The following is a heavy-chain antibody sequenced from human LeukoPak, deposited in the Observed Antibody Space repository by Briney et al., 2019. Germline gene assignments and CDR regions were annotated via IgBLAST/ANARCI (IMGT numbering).Heavy chain of an antibody. CDR1: EFSVGSNY. D-gene: IGHD3-22*01. Sequence: GGSLRLSCAASEFSVGSNYMTWVRQAPGKGLEWVSLIYSGGSTYYADSVKGRFTISRDNSKNTLYLQMNSLRAEDTAVYYCARDPPHFDSSGYYYYYMDDWGKGTTVTISS. J-gene: IGHJ6*03. V-gene: IGHV3-66*01. CDR2: IYSGGST. CDR3: ARDPPHFDSSGYYYYYMDD.